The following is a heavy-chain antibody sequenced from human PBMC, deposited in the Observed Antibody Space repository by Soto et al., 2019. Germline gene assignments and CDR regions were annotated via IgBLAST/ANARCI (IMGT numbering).Heavy chain of an antibody. CDR2: ISGSGGST. J-gene: IGHJ3*02. Sequence: EVQVLESGGGLVQPGGSLRLSCASSGVTFSSYAMSWVRQAPGKGLEWVSTISGSGGSTYYADSVKGRFTISRDNSKNTLYLQMNSLRAEDTAVYYCAKRLAFDIWGQGKMVTVSS. V-gene: IGHV3-23*01. D-gene: IGHD6-25*01. CDR1: GVTFSSYA. CDR3: AKRLAFDI.